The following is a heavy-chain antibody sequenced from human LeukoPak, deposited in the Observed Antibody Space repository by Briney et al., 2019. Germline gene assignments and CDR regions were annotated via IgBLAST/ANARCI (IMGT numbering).Heavy chain of an antibody. V-gene: IGHV3-48*02. CDR3: ASSGSYRFDY. Sequence: GGSLRLSCLTSGFTLSTNAMSWVRQAPGKGLGWVSHITASGTAMFYADSVKGRFTISRDNAKNSLYLQMNSLRDEDTAVYYCASSGSYRFDYWGQGTLVTVSS. CDR2: ITASGTAM. D-gene: IGHD1-26*01. J-gene: IGHJ4*02. CDR1: GFTLSTNA.